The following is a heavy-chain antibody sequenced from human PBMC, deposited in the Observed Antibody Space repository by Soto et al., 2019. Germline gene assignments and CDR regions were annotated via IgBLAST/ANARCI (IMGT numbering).Heavy chain of an antibody. CDR2: ISYDGSNK. CDR1: GFTFSSYG. V-gene: IGHV3-30*18. J-gene: IGHJ4*02. CDR3: AKDRVRSSSYLDY. Sequence: GGPLRLSCAASGFTFSSYGMHWVRQAPGKGLEWWAVISYDGSNKYYADSVKGRFTISRDNSKNTLYLQMNSLRAEDTAVYYCAKDRVRSSSYLDYWGQGTLVTVAS. D-gene: IGHD2-2*01.